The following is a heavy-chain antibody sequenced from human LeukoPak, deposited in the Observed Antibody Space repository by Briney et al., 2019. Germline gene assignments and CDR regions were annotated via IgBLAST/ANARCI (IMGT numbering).Heavy chain of an antibody. J-gene: IGHJ4*02. CDR1: GFTFDDYA. D-gene: IGHD3-22*01. CDR3: AKVTVPDYDSSGYPLYYFDY. CDR2: ISWNSGSI. Sequence: GRSLRLSCAASGFTFDDYAMHWVRQAPGKGLEWVSGISWNSGSIGYADSVKGRFTISRDNAKNSLYLQMNSLRAEDTALYYCAKVTVPDYDSSGYPLYYFDYWGQGTLVTVSS. V-gene: IGHV3-9*01.